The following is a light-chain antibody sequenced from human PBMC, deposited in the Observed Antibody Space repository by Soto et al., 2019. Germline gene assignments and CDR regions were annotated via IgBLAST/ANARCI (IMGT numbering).Light chain of an antibody. CDR2: GAS. Sequence: EIVMTQSPATLSVSPGERATLSCRASQSVSSNLAWYQQKPSQAPRLLIYGASTRATGIPARFSGSGSGTEFTLTISNLQSEDFAVYYCQQYTNWPETFGQGTKV. J-gene: IGKJ1*01. CDR3: QQYTNWPET. CDR1: QSVSSN. V-gene: IGKV3-15*01.